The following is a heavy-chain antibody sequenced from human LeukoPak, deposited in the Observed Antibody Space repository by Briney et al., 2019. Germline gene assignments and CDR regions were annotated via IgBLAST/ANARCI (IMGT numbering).Heavy chain of an antibody. J-gene: IGHJ6*02. V-gene: IGHV1-2*02. CDR1: GYTFTSYY. Sequence: ASVKVSCKASGYTFTSYYMHWVRQAPGQGLEWMGWINPNSGGTNYAQKFQGRVTMTRDTSISTAYMELSRLRSDDTAVYYCARLAGNYYYGMDIWGQGTTVTVSS. CDR2: INPNSGGT. CDR3: ARLAGNYYYGMDI.